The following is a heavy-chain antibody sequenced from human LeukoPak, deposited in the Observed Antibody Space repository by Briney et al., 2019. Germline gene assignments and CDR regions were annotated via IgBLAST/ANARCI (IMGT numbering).Heavy chain of an antibody. CDR2: INTGSTTI. D-gene: IGHD6-6*01. CDR3: ARDSSVCAFDV. CDR1: GFTFSPYT. J-gene: IGHJ3*01. V-gene: IGHV3-48*01. Sequence: PGGSLRLSCAASGFTFSPYTMHWFRQPPGKGLEWISYINTGSTTIYYADSVKGRFTISRDNAKNSLDLQLNSLRAEDTAVYYCARDSSVCAFDVWGQGKMVTVSS.